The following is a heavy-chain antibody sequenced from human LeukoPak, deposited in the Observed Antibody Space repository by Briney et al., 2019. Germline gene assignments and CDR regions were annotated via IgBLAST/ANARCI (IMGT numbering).Heavy chain of an antibody. D-gene: IGHD3-10*01. CDR1: GASIDSHY. CDR2: VFNGGTT. Sequence: SETLSLTCSVSGASIDSHYWSWIRQCPGKGLEWIGYVFNGGTTNYRPSLNSRVTMSPHTSRAQFSLRLSSVTAADTAIYYCASRPAATTWYGVVDYWSQGTLVTVSS. CDR3: ASRPAATTWYGVVDY. V-gene: IGHV4-59*11. J-gene: IGHJ4*02.